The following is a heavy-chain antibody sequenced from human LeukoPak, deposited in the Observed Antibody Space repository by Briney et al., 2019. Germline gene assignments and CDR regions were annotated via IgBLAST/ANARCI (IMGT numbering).Heavy chain of an antibody. CDR3: ARDWSYDFWSGYRSYYFDY. J-gene: IGHJ4*02. D-gene: IGHD3-3*01. Sequence: ASVKVSCKASGYTFTSYDFNWVRQATGQRPEWMGWMSPNSGDTGYAQKFQDRVTMTRNTSISTAYMELSSLRSDDTAVYYCARDWSYDFWSGYRSYYFDYWGQGTLVTVSS. V-gene: IGHV1-8*01. CDR1: GYTFTSYD. CDR2: MSPNSGDT.